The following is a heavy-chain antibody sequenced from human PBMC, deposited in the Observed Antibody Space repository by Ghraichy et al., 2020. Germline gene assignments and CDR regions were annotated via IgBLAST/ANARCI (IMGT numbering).Heavy chain of an antibody. V-gene: IGHV1-69*13. CDR3: ARDMEMATIAPTTAFDI. CDR2: IIPIFGTA. Sequence: SVKVSCKASGGTFSSYAISWVRQAPGQGLEWMGGIIPIFGTANYAQKFQGRVTITADESTSTAYMELSSLRSEDTAVYYCARDMEMATIAPTTAFDIWGQGTMVTVSS. D-gene: IGHD5-24*01. J-gene: IGHJ3*02. CDR1: GGTFSSYA.